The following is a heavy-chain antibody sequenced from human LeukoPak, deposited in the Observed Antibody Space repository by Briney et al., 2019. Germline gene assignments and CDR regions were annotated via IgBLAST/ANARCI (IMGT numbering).Heavy chain of an antibody. Sequence: GGSLRLSCAASGFTFSSYGMHWVRQAPGKGLEWVAVIWYDGSNKYYADSVKGRFTISRDNSKNTLYLQMNSLRAEDTAVYYCARKPRGPGIDYWGQGTLVTVSS. J-gene: IGHJ4*02. D-gene: IGHD3-10*01. CDR1: GFTFSSYG. CDR2: IWYDGSNK. CDR3: ARKPRGPGIDY. V-gene: IGHV3-33*01.